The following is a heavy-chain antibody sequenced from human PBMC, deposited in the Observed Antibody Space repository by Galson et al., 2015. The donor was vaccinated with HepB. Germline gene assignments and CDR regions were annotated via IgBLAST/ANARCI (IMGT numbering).Heavy chain of an antibody. CDR3: AKDPTNWHSGIDG. V-gene: IGHV3-9*01. J-gene: IGHJ6*02. Sequence: SLRLSCAASVFSFDVFAMHWVRQAPGKGLEWVSGISRNSGGIAYAGSVRCRFTISRDNAKNSLYLQMNCLRAEDTASYHCAKDPTNWHSGIDGWGQGTSVTVSS. CDR1: VFSFDVFA. D-gene: IGHD7-27*01. CDR2: ISRNSGGI.